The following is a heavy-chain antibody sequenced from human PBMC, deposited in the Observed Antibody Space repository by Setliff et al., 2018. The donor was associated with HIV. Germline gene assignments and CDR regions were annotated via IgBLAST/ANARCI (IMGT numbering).Heavy chain of an antibody. J-gene: IGHJ4*02. V-gene: IGHV4-30-4*08. D-gene: IGHD3-10*01. CDR3: ARAPLWFGELAQFDF. CDR1: GVSISSGDYY. CDR2: MFNSGNI. Sequence: PSETLSLTCTVSGVSISSGDYYWNWIRQSPGKGLEWIGYMFNSGNIYYNPSLKSRVTTSVDTSKNQFSLNLTSVTAADTAVYFRARAPLWFGELAQFDFWGQGMLVTVSS.